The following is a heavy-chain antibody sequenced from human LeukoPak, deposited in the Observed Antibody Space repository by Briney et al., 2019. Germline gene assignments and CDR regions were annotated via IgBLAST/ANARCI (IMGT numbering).Heavy chain of an antibody. CDR1: GFTFSSYW. Sequence: GGSLRLSCAASGFTFSSYWMHWVRQALGKGLVWVSRINSDGSSTSYADSVKGRFTISRDNAKNTLYLQMNSLRAEDTAVYYCARDLPYYYDSSGTNFDYWGQGTLVTVSS. J-gene: IGHJ4*02. CDR3: ARDLPYYYDSSGTNFDY. V-gene: IGHV3-74*01. D-gene: IGHD3-22*01. CDR2: INSDGSST.